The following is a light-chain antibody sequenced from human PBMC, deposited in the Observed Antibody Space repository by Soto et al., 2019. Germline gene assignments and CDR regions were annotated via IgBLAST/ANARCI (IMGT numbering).Light chain of an antibody. CDR1: QSISSW. J-gene: IGKJ4*01. CDR3: QQYNAYSPLT. Sequence: DIQMTQSPSTLSASVGDRVTITCRASQSISSWLAWYQQKPGEAPKLLIYDASNLESGVPSRFSGNGSGTEFTFTISSLQPDDFATYYCQQYNAYSPLTFGGGTKVEI. V-gene: IGKV1-5*01. CDR2: DAS.